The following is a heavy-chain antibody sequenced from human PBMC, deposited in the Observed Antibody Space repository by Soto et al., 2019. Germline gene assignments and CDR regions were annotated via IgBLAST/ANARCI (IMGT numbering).Heavy chain of an antibody. V-gene: IGHV3-33*01. Sequence: GGSLRLSCAASGFTFSSYGMHWVRQAPGKGLEWVAVIWYDGSNKYYADSVKGRFTISRDNSKNTLYLQMNSLRAEDTAVYYCARGGGNIAAANCDPWGQGTLVTVSS. J-gene: IGHJ5*02. CDR1: GFTFSSYG. D-gene: IGHD6-13*01. CDR3: ARGGGNIAAANCDP. CDR2: IWYDGSNK.